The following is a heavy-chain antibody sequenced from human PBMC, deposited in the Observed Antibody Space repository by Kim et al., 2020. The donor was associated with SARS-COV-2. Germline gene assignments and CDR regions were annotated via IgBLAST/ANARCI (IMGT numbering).Heavy chain of an antibody. CDR1: GFTVSTNY. D-gene: IGHD6-19*01. CDR3: ARVELSGSRNFDY. V-gene: IGHV3-66*02. J-gene: IGHJ4*02. CDR2: IYSAGNI. Sequence: GGSLRLSCAASGFTVSTNYMTWVRQAPGKWLECVSFIYSAGNIYYADSVKGRFTISRDNSKNTLSLQMNSLRGEDTAVYYCARVELSGSRNFDYWGRGTLVTVSS.